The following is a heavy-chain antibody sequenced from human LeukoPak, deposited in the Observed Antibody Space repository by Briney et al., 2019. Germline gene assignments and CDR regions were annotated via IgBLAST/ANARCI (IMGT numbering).Heavy chain of an antibody. V-gene: IGHV4-38-2*02. CDR1: GYSIRSGYY. D-gene: IGHD5-24*01. CDR3: ARGVMATILTPFDY. J-gene: IGHJ4*02. Sequence: SETLSLTCTVSGYSIRSGYYWGWIRQPPGKGLEWIGSTHRSGSTYYNPSLKSRVTISVDTSKNQFSLKLSSVTAADTAVYYCARGVMATILTPFDYWGQGTLVTVSS. CDR2: THRSGST.